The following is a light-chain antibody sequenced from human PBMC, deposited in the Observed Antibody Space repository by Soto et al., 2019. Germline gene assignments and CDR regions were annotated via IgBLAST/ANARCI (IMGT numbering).Light chain of an antibody. CDR2: DVT. CDR3: ASYTNTRTLVV. Sequence: QSALTQPASVSGSPGQSITISCTGTSSDIDDYNYVSWYQQHPGKAPKLMIYDVTNRPSGVSSRFSGSKSGNTASLTISGLQAEDEADYYCASYTNTRTLVVFGGGTKLTVL. V-gene: IGLV2-14*03. CDR1: SSDIDDYNY. J-gene: IGLJ2*01.